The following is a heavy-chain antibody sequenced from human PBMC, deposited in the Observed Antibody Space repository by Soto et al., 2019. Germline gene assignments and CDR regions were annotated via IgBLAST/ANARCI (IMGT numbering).Heavy chain of an antibody. Sequence: QVQLVESGGGVVQPGRSLRLSCAASGFTFSSYGMHWVRQAPGKGLEWVAVISYDGSNKYYADSVKGRFTISRDNSKNTLYRQMNSVRAEDRAVYYCAKVRWQDYSNYNPNYFDYWGQGTLVTVSS. J-gene: IGHJ4*02. CDR2: ISYDGSNK. CDR1: GFTFSSYG. V-gene: IGHV3-30*18. CDR3: AKVRWQDYSNYNPNYFDY. D-gene: IGHD4-4*01.